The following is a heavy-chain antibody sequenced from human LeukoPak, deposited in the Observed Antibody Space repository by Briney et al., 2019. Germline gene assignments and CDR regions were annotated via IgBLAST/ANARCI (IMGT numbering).Heavy chain of an antibody. CDR2: TYPGDSDT. V-gene: IGHV5-51*01. CDR1: GYSFTSYW. Sequence: GESLKISCKGSGYSFTSYWIGWVRQMPGKGLEWMGITYPGDSDTRYSPSFQGQVTISADKSISTAYLQWSSLKASDTAMYYCARLLLWFGELGNWFDPWGQGTLVTVSS. CDR3: ARLLLWFGELGNWFDP. J-gene: IGHJ5*02. D-gene: IGHD3-10*01.